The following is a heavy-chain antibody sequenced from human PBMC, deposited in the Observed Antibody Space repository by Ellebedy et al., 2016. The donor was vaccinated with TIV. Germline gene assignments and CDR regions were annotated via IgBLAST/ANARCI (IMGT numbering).Heavy chain of an antibody. Sequence: GESLKISCEASESTFSSYGMSWVRQAPGKGLEWVSSISTTDGTHYADSVKGRFTISRDNAQNSLYLQMNSLRAEDTAFYYCAKDDGTSYPSSFDYWGQGTLVTVSS. CDR2: ISTTDGT. CDR1: ESTFSSYG. J-gene: IGHJ4*02. CDR3: AKDDGTSYPSSFDY. D-gene: IGHD3-10*01. V-gene: IGHV3-23*01.